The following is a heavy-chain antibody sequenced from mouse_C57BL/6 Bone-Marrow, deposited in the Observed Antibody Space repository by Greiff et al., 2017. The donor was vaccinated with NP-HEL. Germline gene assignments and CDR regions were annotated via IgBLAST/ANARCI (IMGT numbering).Heavy chain of an antibody. J-gene: IGHJ2*01. D-gene: IGHD3-2*02. V-gene: IGHV10-1*01. CDR2: IRRKSNNYAT. CDR1: GFSFNTYA. Sequence: EVQRVESGGGLVQPKGSLKLSCAASGFSFNTYAMNWVRQAPGKGLEWVARIRRKSNNYATYYDDSGKDRFTISRDDSESMLYLQMNNLKTEDTAVDYCVRGAAQATDLDYWGQGTTLTVSS. CDR3: VRGAAQATDLDY.